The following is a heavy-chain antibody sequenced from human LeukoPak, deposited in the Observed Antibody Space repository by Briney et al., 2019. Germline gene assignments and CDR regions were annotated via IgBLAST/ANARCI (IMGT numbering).Heavy chain of an antibody. D-gene: IGHD3-22*01. J-gene: IGHJ5*01. CDR1: GFTFSDYY. Sequence: GGSLRLSCAASGFTFSDYYMSWIRQAPGRGLEWVCGINWNGGRTGYVDSVRGRFTISRDNGKNSLYLQLDSLRADDTAFYYCARGHDSSAFHALDSWGHGILVTVSS. V-gene: IGHV3-20*04. CDR3: ARGHDSSAFHALDS. CDR2: INWNGGRT.